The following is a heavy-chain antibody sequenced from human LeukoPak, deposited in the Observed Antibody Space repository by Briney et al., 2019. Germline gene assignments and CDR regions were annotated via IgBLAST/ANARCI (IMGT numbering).Heavy chain of an antibody. CDR1: GGSISSSSYY. CDR3: ARPGPGIAAAGIDP. J-gene: IGHJ5*02. Sequence: PSETLSLTCTVSGGSISSSSYYWGWIRQPPGKGLEWIGSIYYSGSTYYNPYLKSRVTISVDTSKNQFSLKLSSVTAADTAVYYCARPGPGIAAAGIDPWGQGTLVTVSS. D-gene: IGHD6-13*01. V-gene: IGHV4-39*01. CDR2: IYYSGST.